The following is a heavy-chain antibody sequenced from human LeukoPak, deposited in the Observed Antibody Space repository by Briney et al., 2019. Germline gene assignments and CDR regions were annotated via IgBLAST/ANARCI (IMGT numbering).Heavy chain of an antibody. CDR2: INPSSGST. Sequence: ASVKVSCKASGYTFTTHYMHWVRQAPGQGLEWMGIINPSSGSTTYAQSFQGRVTMTRDTSTTTVYMELSSLRSEDTAVYYCARGRIPATRSYFDYWGQGTLVTVSS. D-gene: IGHD6-13*01. CDR3: ARGRIPATRSYFDY. V-gene: IGHV1-46*01. J-gene: IGHJ4*02. CDR1: GYTFTTHY.